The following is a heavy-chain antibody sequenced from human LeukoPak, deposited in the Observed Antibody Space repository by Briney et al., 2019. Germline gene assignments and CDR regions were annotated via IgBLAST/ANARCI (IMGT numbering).Heavy chain of an antibody. D-gene: IGHD3-10*01. CDR2: IIPIFGTA. CDR3: ARDSRGWFGELLPSGGAFDI. Sequence: SVKVSCKASGGTFSSYAISWVRQAPGQGLEWMGGIIPIFGTANYAQKFQGRVTITADESTSTAYMELSSLRSEDTAVYYCARDSRGWFGELLPSGGAFDIWGQGTMVTVSS. CDR1: GGTFSSYA. V-gene: IGHV1-69*13. J-gene: IGHJ3*02.